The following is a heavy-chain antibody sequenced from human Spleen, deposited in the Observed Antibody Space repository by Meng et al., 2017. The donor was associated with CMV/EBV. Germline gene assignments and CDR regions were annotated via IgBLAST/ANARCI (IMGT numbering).Heavy chain of an antibody. Sequence: SGPTLVKPTQTLTLTCTFSGFSLSTSGMRVSWIRQPPGKALEWLARIDWDDDRFYSTSLRTRLTISKDNSKNQVVLTMTNMDPVDTATYFCARILSAAGPNDAFDIWGQGTMVTVSS. V-gene: IGHV2-70D*14. CDR2: IDWDDDR. CDR1: GFSLSTSGMR. D-gene: IGHD6-13*01. J-gene: IGHJ3*02. CDR3: ARILSAAGPNDAFDI.